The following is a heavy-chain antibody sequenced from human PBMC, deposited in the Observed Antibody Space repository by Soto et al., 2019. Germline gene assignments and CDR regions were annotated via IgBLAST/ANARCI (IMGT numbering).Heavy chain of an antibody. CDR2: IIPILGIA. Sequence: QVQLVQSGAEVKKPGSSVKVSCKASGGTFSSYTISWVRQAPGQGLEWMGRIIPILGIANYAQKFQGRVTITSVKDTSKAYMELSSLRSEDTSVYYCARGLVDTAMVSYYYYYMDVWGKGTTVTVSS. CDR1: GGTFSSYT. V-gene: IGHV1-69*02. J-gene: IGHJ6*03. CDR3: ARGLVDTAMVSYYYYYMDV. D-gene: IGHD5-18*01.